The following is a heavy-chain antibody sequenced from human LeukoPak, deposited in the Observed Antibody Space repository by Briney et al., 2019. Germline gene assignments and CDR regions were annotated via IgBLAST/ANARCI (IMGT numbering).Heavy chain of an antibody. V-gene: IGHV3-48*01. J-gene: IGHJ3*02. Sequence: GGSLRLSCAASGFTFSSYSMNWVRQAPGKGLEWVSCISSSSSTIYYADSVKGRFTISRDNAKNSLYLQMNSLRAEDTAVYYCARDWMTYYDFWSGYSDAFDIWGQGTMVTVSS. CDR3: ARDWMTYYDFWSGYSDAFDI. CDR1: GFTFSSYS. CDR2: ISSSSSTI. D-gene: IGHD3-3*01.